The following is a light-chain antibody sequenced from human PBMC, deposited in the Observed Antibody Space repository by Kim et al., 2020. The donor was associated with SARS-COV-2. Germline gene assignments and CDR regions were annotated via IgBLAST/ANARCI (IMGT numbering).Light chain of an antibody. CDR3: HQYNIYPYT. CDR1: QTISGW. Sequence: DIQMTQSPSTLSASVGDRVTITCRASQTISGWLAWYQQKPGRAPNLLIYDASSLQSGVPSRFSGSGSGTEFTLTISSLQPDDFATYYCHQYNIYPYTFGQGTKVDIK. CDR2: DAS. V-gene: IGKV1-5*01. J-gene: IGKJ2*01.